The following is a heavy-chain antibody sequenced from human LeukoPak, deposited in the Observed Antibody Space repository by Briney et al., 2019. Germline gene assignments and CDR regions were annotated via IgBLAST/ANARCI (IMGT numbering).Heavy chain of an antibody. V-gene: IGHV1-18*01. J-gene: IGHJ3*02. CDR3: ARDTEGTMDRGLRKAFDI. D-gene: IGHD3-10*01. CDR1: GYTFTSYG. Sequence: ASVKVSCKASGYTFTSYGISWVRQAPGQGLEWMGWISAYNGNTNYAQKLQGRVTMTTDTSTSTAYMELRSLRSDDTAVYYCARDTEGTMDRGLRKAFDIWGQGTMVTVSS. CDR2: ISAYNGNT.